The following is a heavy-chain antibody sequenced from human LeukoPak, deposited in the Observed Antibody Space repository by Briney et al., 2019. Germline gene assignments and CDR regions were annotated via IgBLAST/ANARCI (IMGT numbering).Heavy chain of an antibody. J-gene: IGHJ4*02. D-gene: IGHD2/OR15-2a*01. CDR3: AKDPSRGRIKGGSSV. CDR1: GFTFSNYA. Sequence: PGGSLRLSCAASGFTFSNYAMHWVRQAPGKGLEWVAFIRYDGSNKYYADSVKGRFTISRDNSKNTLYLQMNSLRADDTAVYYCAKDPSRGRIKGGSSVWGQGTLVTVSS. CDR2: IRYDGSNK. V-gene: IGHV3-30*02.